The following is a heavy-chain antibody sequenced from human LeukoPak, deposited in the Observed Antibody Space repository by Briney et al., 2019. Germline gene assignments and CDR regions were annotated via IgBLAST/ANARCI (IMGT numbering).Heavy chain of an antibody. CDR2: IYTSGST. D-gene: IGHD1-7*01. V-gene: IGHV4-61*02. J-gene: IGHJ4*02. CDR3: ARDRRTGTTFSFDY. Sequence: SETLSLTCTVSGGSISSGSYYWSWIRQPAGKGLEWIGRIYTSGSTNYNPSLKSRVTISVDTSKNQFSLKLSSVTAADTAVYYCARDRRTGTTFSFDYWGQGTLVIVSS. CDR1: GGSISSGSYY.